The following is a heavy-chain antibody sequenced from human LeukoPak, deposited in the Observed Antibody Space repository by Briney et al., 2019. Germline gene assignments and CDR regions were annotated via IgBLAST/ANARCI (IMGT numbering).Heavy chain of an antibody. CDR1: GYSISNDYY. V-gene: IGHV4-38-2*01. Sequence: SETLSLTCDVSGYSISNDYYWGWIRQPPGKGLEWIGSIYHTGSSYYNPSLKSRVAISVDTSKNELFLKMRSVTAADTAVYYCARGGIVGAVYFDFWGRGTLVTVSS. CDR3: ARGGIVGAVYFDF. CDR2: IYHTGSS. J-gene: IGHJ4*02. D-gene: IGHD1-26*01.